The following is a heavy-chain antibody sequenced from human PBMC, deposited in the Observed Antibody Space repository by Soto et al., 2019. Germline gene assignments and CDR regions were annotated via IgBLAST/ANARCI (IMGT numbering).Heavy chain of an antibody. Sequence: LTCTVSGDSIRSGDYFWTWIRQHPGTGLEWIGYISQSEGTYDSPYLRSRLSLSVDTSQSLFYLKQTSVTAADTPTFHCASASPVTTPATPAYYFDYLGPGAPVTVSS. CDR3: ASASPVTTPATPAYYFDY. CDR1: GDSIRSGDYF. CDR2: ISQSEGT. J-gene: IGHJ4*02. D-gene: IGHD4-17*01. V-gene: IGHV4-31*03.